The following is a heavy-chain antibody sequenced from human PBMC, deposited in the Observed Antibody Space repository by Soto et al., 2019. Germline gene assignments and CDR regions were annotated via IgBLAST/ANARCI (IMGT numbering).Heavy chain of an antibody. CDR2: INAGNGNT. D-gene: IGHD1-26*01. V-gene: IGHV1-18*01. CDR1: GYTFNSYG. CDR3: ARDHVVRGNYYDY. J-gene: IGHJ4*02. Sequence: ASVKVSCKASGYTFNSYGISWVRQAPGQRLEWMGWINAGNGNTKYSQKFQGRVTIARDTSTSTAYMELRSLRSDDTAVYYCARDHVVRGNYYDYWGQGTLVTVSS.